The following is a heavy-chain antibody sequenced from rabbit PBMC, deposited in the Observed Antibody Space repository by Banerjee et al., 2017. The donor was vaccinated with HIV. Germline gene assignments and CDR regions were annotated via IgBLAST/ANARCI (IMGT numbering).Heavy chain of an antibody. V-gene: IGHV1S40*01. Sequence: QSLEESGGGLVQPEGSLTLTCTASGFSFSSSYYMCWVRQAPGKGLEWIACIYGGSSGSTYYASWAKGRFTISKASSTTVTLQMTSLTAADTATYFCARAYVVYDAVELWGPGTLVTVS. CDR2: IYGGSSGST. CDR3: ARAYVVYDAVEL. J-gene: IGHJ4*01. CDR1: GFSFSSSYY. D-gene: IGHD3-1*01.